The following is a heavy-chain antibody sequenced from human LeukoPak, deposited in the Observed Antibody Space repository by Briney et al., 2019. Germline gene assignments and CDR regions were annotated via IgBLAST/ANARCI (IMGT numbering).Heavy chain of an antibody. CDR2: ISWNSGSI. CDR1: GFTFDDHA. Sequence: GGSLRLSCAASGFTFDDHAMHWVRQAPGKGLEWVSGISWNSGSIDYADSVKGRFTISRDNAKNSLYLQMNSLRAEDTAVYYCARAPSSGWYRAFDIWGQGTMVTVSS. CDR3: ARAPSSGWYRAFDI. V-gene: IGHV3-9*01. D-gene: IGHD6-19*01. J-gene: IGHJ3*02.